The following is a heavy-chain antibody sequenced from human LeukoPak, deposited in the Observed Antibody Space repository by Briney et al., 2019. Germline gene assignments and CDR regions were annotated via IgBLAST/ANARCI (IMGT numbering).Heavy chain of an antibody. J-gene: IGHJ4*02. D-gene: IGHD4-17*01. CDR3: ARGPGVYGDYDY. V-gene: IGHV1-69*13. Sequence: ASVKVSCKASGGTFSSYAISWARQAPGQGLEWMGGIIPIFGTANYAQKFQGRVTITADESTSTAYMELSSLRSEDTAVYYCARGPGVYGDYDYWGQGTLVTVSS. CDR2: IIPIFGTA. CDR1: GGTFSSYA.